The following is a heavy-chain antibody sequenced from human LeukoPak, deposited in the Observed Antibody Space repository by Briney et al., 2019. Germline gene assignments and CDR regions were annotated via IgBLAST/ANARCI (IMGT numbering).Heavy chain of an antibody. CDR1: GASFSGYY. D-gene: IGHD3-10*01. J-gene: IGHJ4*02. CDR3: ARGQWFRAF. CDR2: VHYSGSA. V-gene: IGHV4-34*01. Sequence: KPSETLSLTCAVYGASFSGYYWTWIRQSPGRGLEWIGEVHYSGSATYNPSLKSRVTISVDTSINQFSLKMNSVTAADTAVYYCARGQWFRAFWSRGTPVTVSS.